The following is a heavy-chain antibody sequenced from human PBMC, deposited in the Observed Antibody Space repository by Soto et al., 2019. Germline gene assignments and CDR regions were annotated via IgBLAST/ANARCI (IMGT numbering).Heavy chain of an antibody. CDR2: IRSKANSYAT. CDR1: GFTFSGSA. J-gene: IGHJ4*02. CDR3: TKTTQGKYGDYDY. Sequence: GGSLRLSCAASGFTFSGSAMHWVRQASGKGLEWVGRIRSKANSYATAYAASVKGRFTISRDDSKNTAYLQMNSLKTEDTAVYYCTKTTQGKYGDYDYWGQGTLVTVSS. D-gene: IGHD4-17*01. V-gene: IGHV3-73*01.